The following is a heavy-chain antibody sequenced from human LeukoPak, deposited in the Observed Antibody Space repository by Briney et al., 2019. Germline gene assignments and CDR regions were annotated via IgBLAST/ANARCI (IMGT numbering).Heavy chain of an antibody. V-gene: IGHV3-30*02. Sequence: GGSLRLSRAASGFSFSGYGMHWVRQAPGQGLEWVAFIHYDGARSYYADSVKGRFTISRDNAKNSLYLQMNSLRAEDTAVYYCARDRPAAGWTRDPGFYWGQGTLVTVSS. CDR2: IHYDGARS. J-gene: IGHJ4*02. CDR3: ARDRPAAGWTRDPGFY. CDR1: GFSFSGYG. D-gene: IGHD2-2*01.